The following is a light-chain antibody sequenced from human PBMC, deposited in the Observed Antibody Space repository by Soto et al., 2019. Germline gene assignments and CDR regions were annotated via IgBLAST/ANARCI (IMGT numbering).Light chain of an antibody. Sequence: VVTQSVATLSLSPGERATLSCRASQRGSSSLARYQQMLGQAPKLLIYDASNRATGVPARVSGRGSGTDFTLTISGLEPEDFAVYWCQQPAYWPHTFGQGTKVDI. CDR1: QRGSSS. CDR3: QQPAYWPHT. J-gene: IGKJ1*01. V-gene: IGKV3-11*01. CDR2: DAS.